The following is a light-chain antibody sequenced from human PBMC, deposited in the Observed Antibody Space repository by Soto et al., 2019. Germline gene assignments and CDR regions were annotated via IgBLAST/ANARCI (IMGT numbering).Light chain of an antibody. CDR1: SSDVGRYNY. Sequence: QSVLTQPASVSGSPGQSITISCTGTSSDVGRYNYVSWYQQFPGKAPKLIIYGVSNRPSGVSSRFSGSKSGNTASLTISGLQTEDEADYYCNSYAGTSYVFXTGTKVTVL. V-gene: IGLV2-14*01. J-gene: IGLJ1*01. CDR3: NSYAGTSYV. CDR2: GVS.